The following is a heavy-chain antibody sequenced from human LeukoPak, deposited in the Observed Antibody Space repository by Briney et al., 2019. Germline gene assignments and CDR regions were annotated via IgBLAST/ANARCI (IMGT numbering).Heavy chain of an antibody. CDR1: GFTFSSYW. CDR3: ARGGGLDV. D-gene: IGHD3-16*01. Sequence: GGSLRLSCAASGFTFSSYWMNWARQALGKGLEWVASINHNGNVNYYVDSVKGRFTISRDNAKNSLYLQRSNLRAEATAVYFCARGGGLDVWGQGATVTVSS. J-gene: IGHJ6*02. V-gene: IGHV3-7*03. CDR2: INHNGNVN.